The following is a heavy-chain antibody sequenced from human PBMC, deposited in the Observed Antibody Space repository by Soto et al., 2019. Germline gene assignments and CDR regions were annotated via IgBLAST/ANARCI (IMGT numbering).Heavy chain of an antibody. V-gene: IGHV4-59*12. CDR2: MYYGGRT. J-gene: IGHJ6*02. Sequence: SEPLSLTFTVSCGSISSYYWSWIRQPPGKGLEWIGYMYYGGRTNYNPSLKSRVTISVDTSKNQFSLKLSSVTAADTAVYYCANVLYRSRGSAVWGYG. CDR1: CGSISSYY. CDR3: ANVLYRSRGSAV. D-gene: IGHD3-16*02.